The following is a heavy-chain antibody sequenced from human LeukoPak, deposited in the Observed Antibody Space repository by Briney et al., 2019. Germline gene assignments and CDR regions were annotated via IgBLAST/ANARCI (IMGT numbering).Heavy chain of an antibody. J-gene: IGHJ4*02. Sequence: SETLSLTCAVYGAYLSDYYWSWIRQSPGKGLQWIGEVAHKGPTVYSPTLNRKYNPSLESRVTMSVDPSKNQFSLKLTSVTVADTATYYCVRQGTNSGYYLLDYWGPGHLVTVSS. CDR1: GAYLSDYY. V-gene: IGHV4-34*01. D-gene: IGHD3-3*01. CDR3: VRQGTNSGYYLLDY. CDR2: VAHKGPTVYSPTLNR.